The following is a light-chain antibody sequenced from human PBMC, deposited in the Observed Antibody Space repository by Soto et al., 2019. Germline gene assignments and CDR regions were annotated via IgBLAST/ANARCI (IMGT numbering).Light chain of an antibody. CDR3: QQANSFPLT. CDR1: QGIGSW. V-gene: IGKV1-12*01. Sequence: DIQMTQSPSSVSASVGDRVTITCRASQGIGSWLGWYQQKPGKAPKLLIYAAASLQSGVPSRFSATFSRTEFTLTISSLQPEDLATYFCQQANSFPLTFGPGTKVDLK. J-gene: IGKJ3*01. CDR2: AAA.